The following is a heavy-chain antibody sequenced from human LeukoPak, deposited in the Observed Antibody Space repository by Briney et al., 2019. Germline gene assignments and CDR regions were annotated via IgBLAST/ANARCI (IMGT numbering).Heavy chain of an antibody. CDR2: INHSGST. V-gene: IGHV4-34*01. CDR3: ARRRYPGYSSGLFDY. J-gene: IGHJ4*02. CDR1: GGSFSGYY. Sequence: PSETLSLTCAVYGGSFSGYYWSWIRQPPGKGLEWIGEINHSGSTNYNPSLKSRVTISVDTSNNQFSLKLSSVTAADTAVYYCARRRYPGYSSGLFDYWGQGTLVTVSS. D-gene: IGHD6-19*01.